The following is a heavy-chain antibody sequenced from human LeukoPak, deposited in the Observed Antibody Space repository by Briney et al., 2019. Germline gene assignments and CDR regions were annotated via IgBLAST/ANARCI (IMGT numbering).Heavy chain of an antibody. CDR1: GFSSDDYG. D-gene: IGHD3-10*01. CDR3: ARDQLADHYFYYMDV. V-gene: IGHV3-20*04. CDR2: INWNGGST. Sequence: GGSLRLSCAASGFSSDDYGMSWVRQAPGKGLEWVSGINWNGGSTSYADSVKGRFTISRDNAKNSLYLQMNSLRAEDTALYYCARDQLADHYFYYMDVWGKGTTVTVSS. J-gene: IGHJ6*03.